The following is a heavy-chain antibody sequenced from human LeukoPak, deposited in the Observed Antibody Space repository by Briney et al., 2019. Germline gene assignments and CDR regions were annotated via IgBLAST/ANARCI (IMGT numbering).Heavy chain of an antibody. CDR3: ARHGSEVGATSDFDY. CDR1: GGSISSYY. V-gene: IGHV4-59*08. Sequence: PSETLSLTCTVSGGSISSYYWSWIRQPPGKGLEWIGYIYYSGSTNYNPSLKSRVTISVDTSKNQFSLKLSSVTAADTAVYYCARHGSEVGATSDFDYWGQGTLVTVSP. CDR2: IYYSGST. J-gene: IGHJ4*02. D-gene: IGHD1-26*01.